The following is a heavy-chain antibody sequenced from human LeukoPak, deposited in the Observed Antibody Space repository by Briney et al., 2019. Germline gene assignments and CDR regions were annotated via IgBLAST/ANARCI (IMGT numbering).Heavy chain of an antibody. J-gene: IGHJ6*03. V-gene: IGHV1-18*01. D-gene: IGHD6-13*01. CDR2: ISAYNGNT. CDR3: ARVGYSSSWTINLYYYYYMDV. Sequence: GASVKVSCKASGYTFTSYGISWVRQAPGQGLEWMGWISAYNGNTNYAQKLQGRVTMTTDTSTSTAYMELRSLRSDDTAVYYCARVGYSSSWTINLYYYYYMDVWGKGTTVTISS. CDR1: GYTFTSYG.